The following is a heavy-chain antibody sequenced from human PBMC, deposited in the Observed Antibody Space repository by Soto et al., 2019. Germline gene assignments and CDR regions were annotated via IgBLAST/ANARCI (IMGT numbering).Heavy chain of an antibody. Sequence: QVQLQESGPGLVKPSQTLSLTCTVSGGSISSGGYYWSWIRQHPGKGLEWIGYIYYSGSTYYNPSLKSRVXXXVXPSKNQFSLKLNSVTAADTAVYYCARSSTSANYFDYWGQGTLVTVSS. CDR3: ARSSTSANYFDY. J-gene: IGHJ4*02. V-gene: IGHV4-31*03. CDR2: IYYSGST. D-gene: IGHD2-2*01. CDR1: GGSISSGGYY.